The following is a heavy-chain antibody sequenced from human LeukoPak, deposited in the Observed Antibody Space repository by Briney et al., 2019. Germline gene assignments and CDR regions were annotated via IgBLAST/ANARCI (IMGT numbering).Heavy chain of an antibody. V-gene: IGHV3-11*04. CDR2: ISSSGSTI. CDR1: GFTFSDYY. D-gene: IGHD6-13*01. J-gene: IGHJ3*02. CDR3: AREEAIAAATDAFDI. Sequence: KSGGSLRLSCAASGFTFSDYYMSWIRQAPGKGLEWISYISSSGSTIYYADSVKGRFTISRDNTKNSLYLQMNSLRAEDTAVYYCAREEAIAAATDAFDIWGQGTMVTVSS.